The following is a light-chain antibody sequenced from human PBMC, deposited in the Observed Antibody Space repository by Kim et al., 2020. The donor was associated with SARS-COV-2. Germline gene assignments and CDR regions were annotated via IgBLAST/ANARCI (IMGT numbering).Light chain of an antibody. CDR2: RNN. V-gene: IGLV1-47*01. Sequence: GQRVTISWSGSSSNIGSNYVYWYQQLPGTAPKLLIYRNNQRPSGVPDRFSGSKSGTSASLAISGLRSEGEADYYCAAWDDSLSGVIFGGGTKLTVL. CDR3: AAWDDSLSGVI. J-gene: IGLJ2*01. CDR1: SSNIGSNY.